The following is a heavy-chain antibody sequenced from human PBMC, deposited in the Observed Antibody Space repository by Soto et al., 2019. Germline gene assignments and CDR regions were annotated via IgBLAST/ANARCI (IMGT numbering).Heavy chain of an antibody. CDR2: IRSKAYGGTT. Sequence: GGSLRLSCTASGFTFNDYTLSWVRQAPGKGLEWVGFIRSKAYGGTTEYAASVKGRFTISRDDSKSIAYLQMNSLKTEDTAVYYCTAGKLYPSLDFDYWGQGTLVTV. CDR3: TAGKLYPSLDFDY. D-gene: IGHD2-8*01. V-gene: IGHV3-49*04. J-gene: IGHJ4*02. CDR1: GFTFNDYT.